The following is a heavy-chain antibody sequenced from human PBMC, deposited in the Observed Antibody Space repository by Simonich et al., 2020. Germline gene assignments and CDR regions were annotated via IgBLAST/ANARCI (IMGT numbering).Heavy chain of an antibody. J-gene: IGHJ3*02. D-gene: IGHD1-1*01. V-gene: IGHV5-51*01. CDR1: GYSFTSYW. Sequence: EVQLVQSGAEVKKPGESLKISCKGSGYSFTSYWIGWVRQMPGKGQEWMSNTYPGAHDTRITPSLQGQCTISADKSISTAYLQWSSLKASDTAMYYCARQLNDFDIWGQGTMVTVSS. CDR3: ARQLNDFDI. CDR2: TYPGAHDT.